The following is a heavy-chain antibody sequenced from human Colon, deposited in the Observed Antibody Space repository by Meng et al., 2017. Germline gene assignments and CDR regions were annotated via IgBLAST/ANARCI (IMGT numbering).Heavy chain of an antibody. D-gene: IGHD3-22*01. CDR2: INSDGSIT. J-gene: IGHJ4*02. CDR1: GFTFSSYW. V-gene: IGHV3-74*01. Sequence: GESLKISCAASGFTFSSYWMHWVRQAPGEGLVWVSRINSDGSITNYADFVKGRFTISRDNAKNTLYLQMNSLRAEDTAVYYCARVNYDSSGYYPRVHYFEYWGQGTLVTVSS. CDR3: ARVNYDSSGYYPRVHYFEY.